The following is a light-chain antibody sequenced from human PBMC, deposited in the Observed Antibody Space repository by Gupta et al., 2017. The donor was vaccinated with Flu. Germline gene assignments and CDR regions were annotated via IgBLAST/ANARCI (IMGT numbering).Light chain of an antibody. CDR2: KTY. Sequence: PSTLSASVGDRVTITCRASQSISVWLAWYQQKPGKSPHVLIYKTYTVQSGVPTRFSGSGSGTEFTLTISSLQPDDFATYYCQQYSSYPITFGRGTXLEIK. V-gene: IGKV1-5*03. CDR3: QQYSSYPIT. J-gene: IGKJ4*01. CDR1: QSISVW.